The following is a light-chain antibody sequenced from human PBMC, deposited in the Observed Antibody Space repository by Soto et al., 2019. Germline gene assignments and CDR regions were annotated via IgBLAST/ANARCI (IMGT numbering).Light chain of an antibody. Sequence: IVMTQSPATLSVSPGERATLSCRASQSVGSNLAWYQQKPGQAPRLLIYCASTRATGIPVRFSGSGSGTEFTLTISSLQSEDFAVYYCQQYNNWPYTFGQGTQLEIK. CDR1: QSVGSN. CDR2: CAS. CDR3: QQYNNWPYT. V-gene: IGKV3-15*01. J-gene: IGKJ2*01.